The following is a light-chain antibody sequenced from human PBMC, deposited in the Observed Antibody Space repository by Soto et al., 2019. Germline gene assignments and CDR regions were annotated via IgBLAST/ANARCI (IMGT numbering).Light chain of an antibody. Sequence: QSVLTQPASVSGSPGQSITTSCTGTSSVVGSYNLVSWYQQHPGKAPKLMIYEVSKRPSGVSNRFSGSKSGNTASLTISGLQAEDEADYYCCSYAGSSTSVFGTGTKVTVL. CDR3: CSYAGSSTSV. J-gene: IGLJ1*01. CDR1: SSVVGSYNL. CDR2: EVS. V-gene: IGLV2-23*02.